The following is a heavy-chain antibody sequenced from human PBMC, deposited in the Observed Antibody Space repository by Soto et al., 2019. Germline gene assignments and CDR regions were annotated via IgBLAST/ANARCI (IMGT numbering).Heavy chain of an antibody. CDR2: IWYDGSNK. V-gene: IGHV3-33*01. Sequence: GGSLSLSCAASGFTFSSYGMHWVRQAPGKGLEWVAVIWYDGSNKYYADSVKGRLTISRDNSKNTLYLQMNSLRAEDTAVYYCARDVLAGHYYFDYWGQGTLVTVSS. CDR1: GFTFSSYG. J-gene: IGHJ4*02. CDR3: ARDVLAGHYYFDY.